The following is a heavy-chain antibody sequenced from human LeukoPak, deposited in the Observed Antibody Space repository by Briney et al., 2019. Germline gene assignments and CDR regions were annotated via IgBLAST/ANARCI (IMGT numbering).Heavy chain of an antibody. D-gene: IGHD2-2*01. Sequence: SETLSLTCTVSGGSISSSSYSWGWIRQPPGKGLEWIGSIYYSGSTYYNPSLKSRVTISVDTSKNQFSLKLSSVTAADTAVYYCARDVRRVVPALNWFDPWGQGTLVTVSS. CDR3: ARDVRRVVPALNWFDP. CDR1: GGSISSSSYS. J-gene: IGHJ5*02. V-gene: IGHV4-39*07. CDR2: IYYSGST.